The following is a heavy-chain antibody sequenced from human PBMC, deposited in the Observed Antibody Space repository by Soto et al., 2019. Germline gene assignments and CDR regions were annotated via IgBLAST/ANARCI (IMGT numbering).Heavy chain of an antibody. V-gene: IGHV3-74*01. Sequence: GGSLRLSCAASGFTFSSYWMHWVRQAPGKGLVWVSRINSDGSSTSYADSVKGRFTISRDNAKNTLYLQMNSLRAEDTAVYYCARENRYDILTGSYNWFDPWGQGTLVTVSS. CDR2: INSDGSST. D-gene: IGHD3-9*01. CDR3: ARENRYDILTGSYNWFDP. J-gene: IGHJ5*02. CDR1: GFTFSSYW.